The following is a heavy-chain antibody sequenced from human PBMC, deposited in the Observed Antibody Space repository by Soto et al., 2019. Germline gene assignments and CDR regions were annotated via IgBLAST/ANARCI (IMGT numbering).Heavy chain of an antibody. CDR1: GYSFTSYW. D-gene: IGHD3-10*01. CDR3: AGLLLWFGELDDSYGMDA. V-gene: IGHV5-51*01. J-gene: IGHJ6*01. CDR2: IYPGDSDT. Sequence: PGESLKISCKGSGYSFTSYWIGWVRQMPGKGLEWMGIIYPGDSDTRYSPSFQGQVTISADKSISTAYLQWSSLKASDTAMYYCAGLLLWFGELDDSYGMDAWGQGTTVTVYS.